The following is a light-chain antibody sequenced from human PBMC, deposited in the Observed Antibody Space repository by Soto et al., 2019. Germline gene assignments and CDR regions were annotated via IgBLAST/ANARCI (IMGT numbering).Light chain of an antibody. CDR2: GAS. V-gene: IGKV3-15*01. CDR1: LSVSSN. Sequence: EVVVTQSPATVSVSPGERATLSCRASLSVSSNLAWYQQKPGQAPRLLISGASTRATGIPARFSGSGSGTEFTLTISSLQSEDFAIYYCQQYNNWPLTFGQGTKVEIK. CDR3: QQYNNWPLT. J-gene: IGKJ1*01.